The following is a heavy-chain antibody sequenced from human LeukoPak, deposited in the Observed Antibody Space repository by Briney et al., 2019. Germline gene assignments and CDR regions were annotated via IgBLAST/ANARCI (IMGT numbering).Heavy chain of an antibody. Sequence: SETLSLTCAVYGGSFSGYYWSWIRQPPGKGLEWIGEINHSGSTNYNPSLKSRVTISVDTSKNQFSLKLSSVTAADTAVYYCARGPIFRAAAGYYFDYWGQGTLVTVSS. D-gene: IGHD2-2*01. J-gene: IGHJ4*02. CDR1: GGSFSGYY. V-gene: IGHV4-34*01. CDR3: ARGPIFRAAAGYYFDY. CDR2: INHSGST.